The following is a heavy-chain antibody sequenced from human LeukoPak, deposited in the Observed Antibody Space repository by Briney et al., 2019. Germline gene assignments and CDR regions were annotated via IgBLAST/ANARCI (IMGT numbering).Heavy chain of an antibody. J-gene: IGHJ5*02. V-gene: IGHV4-39*07. CDR3: ARVKYRSSWYEGDWFDP. CDR1: GVSISSSSYY. Sequence: SETLSLTCTVSGVSISSSSYYWGWIRQPPGKGLEWIGSIYYSGSTYYNPSLKSRVTISVDTSKNQFSLKLSSVTAADTAVYYCARVKYRSSWYEGDWFDPWGQGTLVTVSS. D-gene: IGHD6-13*01. CDR2: IYYSGST.